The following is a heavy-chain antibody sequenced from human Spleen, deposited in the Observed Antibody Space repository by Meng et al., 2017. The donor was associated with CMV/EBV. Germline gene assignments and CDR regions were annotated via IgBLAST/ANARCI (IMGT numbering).Heavy chain of an antibody. J-gene: IGHJ4*02. CDR3: ARVGENQPFDY. CDR1: AFTVSDNY. V-gene: IGHV3-21*01. D-gene: IGHD2-21*01. CDR2: ISSGSTYI. Sequence: CAASAFTVSDNYMTWVRQAPGTGLEWVSSISSGSTYIYYTDSLKGRFTISRDNAKNSLYLQMNSLRAEDTAVYYCARVGENQPFDYWGQGTLVTVSS.